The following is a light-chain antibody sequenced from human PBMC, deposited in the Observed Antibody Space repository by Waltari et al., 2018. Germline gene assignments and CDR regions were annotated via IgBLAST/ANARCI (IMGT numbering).Light chain of an antibody. CDR1: QSPLHSNGYNY. CDR2: LGS. V-gene: IGKV2-28*01. CDR3: MQALQTPLT. J-gene: IGKJ4*01. Sequence: DIVMTQSPLSLPVTPGEPASISCRSSQSPLHSNGYNYLDWYLEKPGQSPHLLIYLGSNRASGVPDRFSGSGSGTDFTLKISRVEAEDVGVYYCMQALQTPLTFGGGTKVEIK.